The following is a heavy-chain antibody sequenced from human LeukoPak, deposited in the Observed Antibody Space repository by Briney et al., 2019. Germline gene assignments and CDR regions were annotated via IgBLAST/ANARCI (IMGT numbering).Heavy chain of an antibody. CDR1: GYTFTSYY. J-gene: IGHJ5*02. CDR2: INPSGGST. V-gene: IGHV1-46*01. Sequence: ASVKVSCKASGYTFTSYYMHWVRQAPGQGLEWMGIINPSGGSTSYAQKFQGRVTMTRDMSTSTDYMELRSLRSDDTAVYYCARDRLRLGYERTNWFDPWGQGTLVTVSS. D-gene: IGHD2-15*01. CDR3: ARDRLRLGYERTNWFDP.